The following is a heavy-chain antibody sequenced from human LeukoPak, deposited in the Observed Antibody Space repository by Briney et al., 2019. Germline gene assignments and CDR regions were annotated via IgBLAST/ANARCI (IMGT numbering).Heavy chain of an antibody. CDR2: IYYSGST. Sequence: IGYIYYSGSTYYNPSLKSRVTISVDTSKNQFSLKLSSVTAADTAVYYCAREGVWRYAFDIWGQGTMVTVSS. D-gene: IGHD3-16*01. V-gene: IGHV4-30-4*01. J-gene: IGHJ3*02. CDR3: AREGVWRYAFDI.